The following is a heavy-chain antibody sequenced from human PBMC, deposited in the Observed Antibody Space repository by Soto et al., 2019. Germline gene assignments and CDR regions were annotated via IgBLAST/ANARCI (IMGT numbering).Heavy chain of an antibody. CDR3: ARGSAAAGPYYFDY. J-gene: IGHJ4*02. V-gene: IGHV1-3*01. D-gene: IGHD6-13*01. Sequence: ASVKVSCKASGYTFTTYVMHWVRQAPGQSLEWMGWINAGNGATKYSQNFQDRVTIARDTSANTAFMELSSLTSEDTAVYYCARGSAAAGPYYFDYWAQGTLVTVSS. CDR1: GYTFTTYV. CDR2: INAGNGAT.